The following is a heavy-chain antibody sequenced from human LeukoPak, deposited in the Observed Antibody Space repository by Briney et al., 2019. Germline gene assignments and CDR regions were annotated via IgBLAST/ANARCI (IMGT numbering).Heavy chain of an antibody. D-gene: IGHD3-22*01. CDR3: AKDRAPYYDSSVLFDY. J-gene: IGHJ4*02. V-gene: IGHV3-11*04. CDR2: ISGSSSDV. Sequence: GGSLRLSCAASGFTFSDSYMTWIRQAPGKGLELLSYISGSSSDVNYIDSVRGRFTISRDNAKNTLYLQMNSLRAEDTAVYYCAKDRAPYYDSSVLFDYWGQGTLVTVSS. CDR1: GFTFSDSY.